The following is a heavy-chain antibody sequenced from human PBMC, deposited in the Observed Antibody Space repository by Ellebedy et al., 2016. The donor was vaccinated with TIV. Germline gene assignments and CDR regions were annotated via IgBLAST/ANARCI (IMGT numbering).Heavy chain of an antibody. D-gene: IGHD5-18*01. CDR3: AKDRTPGDGYWVFDQ. J-gene: IGHJ4*02. CDR1: GFTFRRHG. Sequence: GESLKISCAASGFTFRRHGMHWVRQAPGKGLEWVAVIWYDGSDQYYADSVKGRFTVSRDNSKNTLYLQMNSLRAEDTAVYYCAKDRTPGDGYWVFDQWGQGTLVTVAS. CDR2: IWYDGSDQ. V-gene: IGHV3-33*06.